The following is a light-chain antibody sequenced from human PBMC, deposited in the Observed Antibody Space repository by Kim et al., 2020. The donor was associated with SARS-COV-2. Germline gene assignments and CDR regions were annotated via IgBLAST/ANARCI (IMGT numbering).Light chain of an antibody. CDR1: QSVVNDY. Sequence: EIVLTQSPGTLSLSPGEKATLSCRASQSVVNDYVAWYQQRPGQAPRLLIYAASGRATGIPDRFSGSGSGADFTLTVSRLEPEDFAVYYCLQYGRSPLTFGPGTLLEIK. V-gene: IGKV3-20*01. CDR3: LQYGRSPLT. CDR2: AAS. J-gene: IGKJ5*01.